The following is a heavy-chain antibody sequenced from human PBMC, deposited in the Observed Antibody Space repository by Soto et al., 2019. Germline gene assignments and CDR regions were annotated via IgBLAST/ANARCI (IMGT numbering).Heavy chain of an antibody. Sequence: EVQLVEAGGGLVQPGGSQRLSCAASGFTFSSYAMNWVRQAPGKGLEWVSTLSGSGGSIYYAASVKGRFTISRNNSKDTLYLEMNSLRGEETDIYFYAKQQGPCTPYCDAIDVWGQGTAVTVSS. V-gene: IGHV3-23*04. D-gene: IGHD2-2*01. CDR1: GFTFSSYA. CDR3: AKQQGPCTPYCDAIDV. CDR2: LSGSGGSI. J-gene: IGHJ6*02.